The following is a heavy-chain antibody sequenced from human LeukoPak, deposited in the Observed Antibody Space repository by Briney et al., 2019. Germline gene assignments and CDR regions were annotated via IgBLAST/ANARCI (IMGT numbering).Heavy chain of an antibody. J-gene: IGHJ4*02. CDR1: GYTFTGYY. V-gene: IGHV1-2*02. Sequence: GASVKVSCKASGYTFTGYYMHWVRQAPGQGLEWMGWINPNRGGTNYAQKFQGRVTMTRDTSISTAYMELSRLRSDDTAVYYCELGSSSGQDDYWGQGTLVTVSS. D-gene: IGHD6-13*01. CDR3: ELGSSSGQDDY. CDR2: INPNRGGT.